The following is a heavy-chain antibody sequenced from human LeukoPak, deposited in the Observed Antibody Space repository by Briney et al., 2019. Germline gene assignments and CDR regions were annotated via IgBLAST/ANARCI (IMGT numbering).Heavy chain of an antibody. V-gene: IGHV4-39*07. D-gene: IGHD2-8*02. CDR2: IYYSGST. CDR3: ARGAAGGY. CDR1: GGSISSSSYY. Sequence: SETLSLTCTVSGGSISSSSYYWGWIRQPPGKGLEWIGSIYYSGSTYYNPSLKSRVTISVDTSKNQFSLKLSSVTAADTAVYYCARGAAGGYWGQGTLVTVSS. J-gene: IGHJ4*02.